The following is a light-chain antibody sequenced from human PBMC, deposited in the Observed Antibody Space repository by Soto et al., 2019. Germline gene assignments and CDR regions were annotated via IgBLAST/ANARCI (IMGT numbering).Light chain of an antibody. V-gene: IGLV1-51*01. Sequence: QSVVTQRPSVSAAPGQKVTISCSGSSANIEKKYVSWYQQLPGTAPKLLIYDNNKRPSGIPDRFSGSKSGTSATLGITGLQTGDEADYYCGTWDSSLSAGVFGVGTKLTVL. CDR3: GTWDSSLSAGV. CDR1: SANIEKKY. CDR2: DNN. J-gene: IGLJ3*02.